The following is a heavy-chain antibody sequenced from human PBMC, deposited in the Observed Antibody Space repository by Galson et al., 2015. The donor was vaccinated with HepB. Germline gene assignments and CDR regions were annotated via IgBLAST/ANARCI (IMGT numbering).Heavy chain of an antibody. Sequence: SLRLSCAASGFTFSDYYMSWIRQAPGKGLEWVSYISSSGSTIYYADSVKGRFTISRDNAKNSLYLQMNSLRAEDTAVYYCARGGYDFDAKNVGWNWFDPWGQGTLVTVSS. CDR2: ISSSGSTI. CDR1: GFTFSDYY. V-gene: IGHV3-11*01. D-gene: IGHD3-3*01. CDR3: ARGGYDFDAKNVGWNWFDP. J-gene: IGHJ5*02.